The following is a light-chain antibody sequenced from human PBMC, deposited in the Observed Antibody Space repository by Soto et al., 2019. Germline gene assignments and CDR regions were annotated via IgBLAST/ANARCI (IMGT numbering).Light chain of an antibody. J-gene: IGKJ4*01. CDR1: QSVSRSY. Sequence: EVVMTQSPATLSVSPGDRATLCFRVSQSVSRSYLGWYQQKPGQAPRLLMYGASSRATGIPDRFSGGGSGTDFTLTISRLEPEDFAVYYCQQFSSYPLTFGGGTKVDIK. CDR3: QQFSSYPLT. CDR2: GAS. V-gene: IGKV3-20*01.